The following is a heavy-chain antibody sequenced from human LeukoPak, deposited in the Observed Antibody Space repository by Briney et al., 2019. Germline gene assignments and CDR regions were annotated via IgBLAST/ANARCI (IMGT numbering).Heavy chain of an antibody. V-gene: IGHV4-4*02. CDR3: ARVGQRRSGYYFDY. D-gene: IGHD3-3*01. J-gene: IGHJ4*02. CDR2: IYHSGST. Sequence: SETLSLTCAVSGGSISGSNWWSWVRQPPGKGLEWIGEIYHSGSTNYNPSLKSRVTISVDKSKNQFSLKLSSVTAADTAVYYCARVGQRRSGYYFDYWGQGTLVTVSS. CDR1: GGSISGSNW.